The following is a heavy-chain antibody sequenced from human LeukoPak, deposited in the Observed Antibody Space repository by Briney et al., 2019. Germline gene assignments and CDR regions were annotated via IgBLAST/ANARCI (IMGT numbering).Heavy chain of an antibody. D-gene: IGHD5-12*01. V-gene: IGHV3-30*18. CDR1: GFTFSSYG. CDR3: AKDSGYDSRGY. CDR2: ISYDGSNK. Sequence: GGSLRLSCAASGFTFSSYGMHWVRQAPGKGLEWVAVISYDGSNKYYADSVKGRFTISRDNSKNTLYLQMNSLRAEDTAVYYCAKDSGYDSRGYWGQGTLVTVSS. J-gene: IGHJ4*02.